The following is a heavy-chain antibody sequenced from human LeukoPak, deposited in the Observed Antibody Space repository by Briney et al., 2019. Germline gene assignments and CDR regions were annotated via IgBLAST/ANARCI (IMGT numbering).Heavy chain of an antibody. J-gene: IGHJ3*02. D-gene: IGHD6-13*01. Sequence: PGGSLRLSCAASGFTFSSYSMNWVRQAPGKGLEWVSYISSSSSTIYYADSVKGRFTISRDNAKNSLYLQMNSLRAEDMALYYCAKDRSSSWRGTFDIWGQGTMVTVSS. CDR3: AKDRSSSWRGTFDI. CDR2: ISSSSSTI. V-gene: IGHV3-48*04. CDR1: GFTFSSYS.